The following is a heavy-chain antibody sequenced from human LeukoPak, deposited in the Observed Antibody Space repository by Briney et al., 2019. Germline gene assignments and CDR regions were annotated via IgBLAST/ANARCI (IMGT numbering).Heavy chain of an antibody. J-gene: IGHJ6*04. CDR1: GGTFSSYA. V-gene: IGHV1-69*06. Sequence: SVKLSCKASGGTFSSYAVSWVRQAPGQGLEWMGGIIPLFDTTNYAQTFQGRVTISADKSTSTIYMEMSSLRSEDTAVYYCASGVAVAATYYYYGMDVWGKGTTVTVSS. D-gene: IGHD6-19*01. CDR3: ASGVAVAATYYYYGMDV. CDR2: IIPLFDTT.